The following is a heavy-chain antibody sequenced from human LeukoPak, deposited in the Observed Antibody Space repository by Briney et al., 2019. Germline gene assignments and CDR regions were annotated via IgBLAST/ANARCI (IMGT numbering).Heavy chain of an antibody. V-gene: IGHV4-31*03. CDR2: FDYSGGH. J-gene: IGHJ4*02. Sequence: PSETLSLTCTVSGVSISRGGNYWIWHCQHPGKGLVWFGFFDYSGGHYNKFSLRSRVTISVDTYKNQFSLKLSSVTAADTDVYYCARLEWRPNKQYGSWVYWGQGTLVTVSS. CDR3: ARLEWRPNKQYGSWVY. CDR1: GVSISRGGNY. D-gene: IGHD3-10*01.